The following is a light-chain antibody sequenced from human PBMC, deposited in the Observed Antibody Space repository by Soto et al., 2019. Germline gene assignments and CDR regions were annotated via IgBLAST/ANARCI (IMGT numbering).Light chain of an antibody. J-gene: IGKJ1*01. CDR3: QQYNDKWT. CDR1: QSISSW. V-gene: IGKV1-5*03. Sequence: DIQMTQSPSTLSASVGDRVTITCRASQSISSWLAWYQQKPGKAPNLLIYKPSSLQSWVPSRFSGSGSGTEFTLTISSLQPDDCGTYYCQQYNDKWTFGQGTKVEIK. CDR2: KPS.